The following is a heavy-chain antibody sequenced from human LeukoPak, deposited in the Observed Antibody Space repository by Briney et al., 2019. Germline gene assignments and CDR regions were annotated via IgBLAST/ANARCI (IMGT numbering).Heavy chain of an antibody. D-gene: IGHD3-9*01. V-gene: IGHV4-39*01. Sequence: PSETLSLTCTVSGGSISSSNYYWGWIRQPPGKGLEWIGSIYHSGNTYYNPSLKSRVTISVDTSKNQFSLKLNAVTAADTGVYYCARPWGTGYMYYFDCWGQGTLVTVSS. J-gene: IGHJ4*02. CDR1: GGSISSSNYY. CDR3: ARPWGTGYMYYFDC. CDR2: IYHSGNT.